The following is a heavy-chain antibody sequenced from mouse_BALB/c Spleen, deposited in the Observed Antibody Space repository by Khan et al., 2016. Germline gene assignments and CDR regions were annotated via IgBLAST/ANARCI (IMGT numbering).Heavy chain of an antibody. D-gene: IGHD1-2*01. Sequence: QVQLKQSGPGLVAPSQSLSITCTVSGFSLTNYGVHWVRQPPGKGLEWLGVIWAGGSTDYDSALMSRLSINKDNSKSQVFLKVNSLQTDDTAIYYCARDNTTADWYCDVWGAGTTVTVSS. V-gene: IGHV2-9*02. CDR1: GFSLTNYG. J-gene: IGHJ1*01. CDR2: IWAGGST. CDR3: ARDNTTADWYCDV.